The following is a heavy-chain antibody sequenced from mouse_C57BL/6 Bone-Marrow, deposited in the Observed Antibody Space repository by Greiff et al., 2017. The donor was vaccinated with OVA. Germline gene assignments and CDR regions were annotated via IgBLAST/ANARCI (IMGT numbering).Heavy chain of an antibody. V-gene: IGHV1-4*01. CDR2: INPSSGYT. J-gene: IGHJ4*01. Sequence: QVQLQQSGAELARPGASVKMSCKASGYTFTSYTMHWVKQRPGQGLEWIGYINPSSGYTKYNQKFKDKATLTADKSSSTAYMQLSSLTSEDSAVYYCAREDYQYYFDYWGQGTSVTVSS. CDR1: GYTFTSYT. D-gene: IGHD1-1*01. CDR3: AREDYQYYFDY.